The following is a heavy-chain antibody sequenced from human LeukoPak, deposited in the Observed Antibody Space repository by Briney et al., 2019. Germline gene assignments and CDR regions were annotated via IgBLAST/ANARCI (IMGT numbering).Heavy chain of an antibody. J-gene: IGHJ5*02. CDR1: GYTVTSYG. CDR2: ISAYNGNT. V-gene: IGHV1-18*01. D-gene: IGHD6-13*01. Sequence: AAVEVSCKASGYTVTSYGISWVRQAPGQGGDWMGLISAYNGNTNNVQKLQGRVTITTDTTTSTAYMELRGLRSDDAAVYYCERRGNIQRIAAAVAGGFDPWGQGTLVTVSS. CDR3: ERRGNIQRIAAAVAGGFDP.